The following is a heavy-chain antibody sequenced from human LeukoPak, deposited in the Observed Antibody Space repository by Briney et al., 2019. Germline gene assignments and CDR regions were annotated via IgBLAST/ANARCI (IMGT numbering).Heavy chain of an antibody. CDR2: INPSGGST. V-gene: IGHV1-46*01. J-gene: IGHJ4*02. D-gene: IGHD3-9*01. CDR3: ARGSYYDILTGLDY. CDR1: GYTLTELS. Sequence: ASVNVSCKVSGYTLTELSMHWVRQAPGQGLEWMGIINPSGGSTSYAQKFQGRVTMTRDTSTSTVYMELSSLRSEDTAVYYCARGSYYDILTGLDYWGQGTLVTVSS.